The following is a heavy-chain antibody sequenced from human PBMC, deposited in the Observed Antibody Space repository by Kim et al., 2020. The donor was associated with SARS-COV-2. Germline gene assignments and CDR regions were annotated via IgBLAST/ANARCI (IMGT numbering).Heavy chain of an antibody. D-gene: IGHD1-26*01. V-gene: IGHV3-23*01. CDR2: ISANGATT. CDR1: GFTFSTSA. Sequence: GGSLRLSCAASGFTFSTSAMRWVRQAPGYGLEWVSSISANGATTYYADSAKGRFTISRDNSRNTVYLQMNSLRAEDTAVYYCAKVGGGGTYYYFEYWGQGTPVTVSS. J-gene: IGHJ4*02. CDR3: AKVGGGGTYYYFEY.